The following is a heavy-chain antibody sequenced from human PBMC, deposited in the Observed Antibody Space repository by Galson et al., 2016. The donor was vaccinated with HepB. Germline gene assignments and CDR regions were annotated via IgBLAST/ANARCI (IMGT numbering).Heavy chain of an antibody. CDR3: ARVVDGSWSYYCFCDY. CDR2: ISGSGGST. D-gene: IGHD3-10*01. J-gene: IGHJ4*02. V-gene: IGHV3-23*01. CDR1: GFTFSSYA. Sequence: SLRLSCAASGFTFSSYAMSWVRQAPGKGLEWVAAISGSGGSTYYADSVKGRFALSRDNARNSLYLQMNILRDADTAVYYCARVVDGSWSYYCFCDYWGQGTLVTVSS.